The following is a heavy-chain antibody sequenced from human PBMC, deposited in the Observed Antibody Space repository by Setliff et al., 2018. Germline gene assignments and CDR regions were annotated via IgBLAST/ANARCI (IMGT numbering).Heavy chain of an antibody. Sequence: KAGGSLRLSCTASGLTFADAWMSWVRQAPGKGLEWVARVRSNSVGGTTEYGAPVKGRFTISRDDSKDTVYLQMNDLKTEDTGVYYCTTQGVRYGDYWGQGTLVTVSS. D-gene: IGHD1-1*01. V-gene: IGHV3-15*01. CDR2: VRSNSVGGTT. J-gene: IGHJ4*02. CDR3: TTQGVRYGDY. CDR1: GLTFADAW.